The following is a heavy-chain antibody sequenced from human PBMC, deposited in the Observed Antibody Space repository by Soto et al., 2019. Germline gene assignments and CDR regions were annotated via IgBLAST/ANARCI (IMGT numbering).Heavy chain of an antibody. J-gene: IGHJ6*02. D-gene: IGHD3-3*01. Sequence: GASVKVSCKASGGTFSSYAISGVRQAPGQGLEWMGGIIPIFGTANYAQKFQGRVTITADKSTSTAYMELSSLRSEDTAVYYCARENITIFGVVINPTYDYYGMDVWGQGTTVTVSS. V-gene: IGHV1-69*06. CDR2: IIPIFGTA. CDR1: GGTFSSYA. CDR3: ARENITIFGVVINPTYDYYGMDV.